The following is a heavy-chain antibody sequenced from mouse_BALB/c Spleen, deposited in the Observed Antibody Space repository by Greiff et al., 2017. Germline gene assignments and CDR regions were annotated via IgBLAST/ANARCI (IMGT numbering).Heavy chain of an antibody. CDR1: GFTFSSYT. J-gene: IGHJ4*01. CDR2: ISNGGGST. Sequence: EVKVEESGGGLVQPGGSLKLSCAASGFTFSSYTMSWVRQTPEKRLEWVAYISNGGGSTYYPDTVKGRFTISRDNAKNTLYLQMSSLKSEDTAMYYCARHYYGSSYAMDYWGQGTSVTVSS. D-gene: IGHD1-1*01. V-gene: IGHV5-12-2*01. CDR3: ARHYYGSSYAMDY.